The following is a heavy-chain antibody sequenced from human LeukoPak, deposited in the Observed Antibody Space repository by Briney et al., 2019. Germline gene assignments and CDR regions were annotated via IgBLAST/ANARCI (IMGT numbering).Heavy chain of an antibody. V-gene: IGHV7-4-1*02. D-gene: IGHD4-23*01. Sequence: ASVKVSCKASGYTFIYHAINWVRQAPGQGLEWMGWINTYTGNPTYAQDFTGRFVFFLDTSVSTAYLQISGLKVEDTAVYYCARPLEEWELPFGFWGQGTLVTVSS. CDR1: GYTFIYHA. J-gene: IGHJ4*02. CDR2: INTYTGNP. CDR3: ARPLEEWELPFGF.